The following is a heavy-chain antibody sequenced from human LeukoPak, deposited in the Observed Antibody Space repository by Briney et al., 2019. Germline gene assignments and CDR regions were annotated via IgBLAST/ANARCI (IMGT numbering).Heavy chain of an antibody. V-gene: IGHV1-8*01. CDR2: MNPNSGNT. D-gene: IGHD3-3*01. CDR3: ARGVLLEWLFRRPAILKQYYFDY. J-gene: IGHJ4*02. CDR1: GYTFTSYD. Sequence: ASVKVSCKASGYTFTSYDINWVRQATGQGLEWMGWMNPNSGNTGYAQKFQGRVTMTRNTSISTAYMELSSLRSEDTAVYYCARGVLLEWLFRRPAILKQYYFDYWGQGTLVTVSS.